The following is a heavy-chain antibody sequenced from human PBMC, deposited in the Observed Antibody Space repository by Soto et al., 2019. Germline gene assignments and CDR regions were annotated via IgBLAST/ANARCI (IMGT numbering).Heavy chain of an antibody. CDR2: ISAYNGNT. J-gene: IGHJ3*02. V-gene: IGHV1-18*01. CDR3: ARDLDIVVVVAATESLDAFDI. D-gene: IGHD2-15*01. CDR1: GYTFTSYG. Sequence: GASVKVSCKASGYTFTSYGISWVRQAPGQGLEWMGWISAYNGNTNYAQKLQGRVTTTTDTSTSTAYMELRSLRSDDTAVYYCARDLDIVVVVAATESLDAFDIWGQGTMVTV.